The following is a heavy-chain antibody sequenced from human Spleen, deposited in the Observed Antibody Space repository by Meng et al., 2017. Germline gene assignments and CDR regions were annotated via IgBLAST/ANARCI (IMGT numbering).Heavy chain of an antibody. D-gene: IGHD3-9*01. J-gene: IGHJ4*02. CDR3: ARGVWGYDFLTSYHPKQFDD. CDR2: IYPGDSET. CDR1: GYSVSTYW. V-gene: IGHV5-51*01. Sequence: GGSLRLSCKSSGYSVSTYWIAWVRQMPGKGLEWMGIIYPGDSETRYSPSFQGQVTISVDKSISTAYLQWSSLKASDTAMYYCARGVWGYDFLTSYHPKQFDDWGQGTLVTVSS.